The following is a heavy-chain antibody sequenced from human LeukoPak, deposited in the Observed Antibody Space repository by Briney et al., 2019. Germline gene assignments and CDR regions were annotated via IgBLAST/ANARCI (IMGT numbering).Heavy chain of an antibody. J-gene: IGHJ3*01. Sequence: GGSLRLSCAASGFTFSSYWMSWVRLAPGKGLEWVANIKQDGSEKYYVDSVKGRFTISRDNAKSSLYLQMNSLRAEDTAVYYCARARLDSSSWYPFGGWGQGTMVTVSS. CDR1: GFTFSSYW. CDR3: ARARLDSSSWYPFGG. D-gene: IGHD6-13*01. V-gene: IGHV3-7*01. CDR2: IKQDGSEK.